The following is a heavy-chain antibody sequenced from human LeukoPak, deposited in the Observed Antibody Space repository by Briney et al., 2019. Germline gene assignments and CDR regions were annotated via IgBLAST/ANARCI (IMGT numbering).Heavy chain of an antibody. CDR2: ISSSGSTI. Sequence: GSSLRLSCASSGFTTSSYEMYWVRQAPRKRVEWVSYISSSGSTIYYADSVKGRFTISIANAKTSLYLQMNSLRAKDTAVYYCARDGSTVTTGDNWFDHWGQGTLVTVSS. D-gene: IGHD4-17*01. CDR1: GFTTSSYE. CDR3: ARDGSTVTTGDNWFDH. V-gene: IGHV3-48*03. J-gene: IGHJ5*02.